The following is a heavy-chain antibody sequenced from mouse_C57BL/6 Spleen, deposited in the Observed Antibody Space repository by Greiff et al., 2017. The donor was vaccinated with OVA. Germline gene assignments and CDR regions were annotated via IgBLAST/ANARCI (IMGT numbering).Heavy chain of an antibody. CDR2: INPYNGGT. J-gene: IGHJ2*01. CDR1: GYTFTDYY. D-gene: IGHD4-1*01. Sequence: EVQLQQSGPVLVKPGASVKMSCKASGYTFTDYYMNWVKQSHGKSLEWIGVINPYNGGTSYNQKFKGKAPLTVDTSSSTAYMELKSLTSNDSAVYYCARSGLGPLFDYWGKGTTLTVSS. CDR3: ARSGLGPLFDY. V-gene: IGHV1-19*01.